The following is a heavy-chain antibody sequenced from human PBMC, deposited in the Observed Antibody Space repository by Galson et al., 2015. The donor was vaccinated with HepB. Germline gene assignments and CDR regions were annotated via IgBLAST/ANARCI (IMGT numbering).Heavy chain of an antibody. D-gene: IGHD6-13*01. CDR3: AREIAAARGAFDI. CDR1: GGSFSGYY. V-gene: IGHV4-34*01. Sequence: ETLSLTCAVYGGSFSGYYWSWIRQPPGKGLEWIGEIDRRGSTNYNPSLKSRVTISVDTSKNQFSLKLNSVTAADTAVYYCAREIAAARGAFDIWGQGTMVTVSS. CDR2: IDRRGST. J-gene: IGHJ3*02.